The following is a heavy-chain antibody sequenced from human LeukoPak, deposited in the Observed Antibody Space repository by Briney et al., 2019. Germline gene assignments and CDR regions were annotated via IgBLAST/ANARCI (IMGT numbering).Heavy chain of an antibody. D-gene: IGHD3-22*01. Sequence: GASVKVSCKASGYTFTSYYMHWVRQAPGQGLEWMGIINPSGGSTSYAQKFQGRVTMTRDTSTSTVYMELSSLRSEDTAVCYCARGEYYDSSGYSLGGYWGQGTLVTVSS. J-gene: IGHJ4*02. CDR1: GYTFTSYY. CDR2: INPSGGST. CDR3: ARGEYYDSSGYSLGGY. V-gene: IGHV1-46*01.